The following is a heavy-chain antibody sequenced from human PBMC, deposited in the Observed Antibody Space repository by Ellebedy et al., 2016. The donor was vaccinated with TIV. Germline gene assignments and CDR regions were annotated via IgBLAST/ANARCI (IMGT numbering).Heavy chain of an antibody. V-gene: IGHV4-31*09. D-gene: IGHD2-8*01. CDR3: ARNIVVMVYGILRPGAMDV. CDR2: IYYSGST. CDR1: GGSISSGGYY. Sequence: SETLSLTCTVSGGSISSGGYYWSWIRQHPGKGLEWIGYIYYSGSTYYNPSLKSRVTISVDRSKNQFSLKLSSVTAADTAVYYCARNIVVMVYGILRPGAMDVWGQGTTVTVSS. J-gene: IGHJ6*02.